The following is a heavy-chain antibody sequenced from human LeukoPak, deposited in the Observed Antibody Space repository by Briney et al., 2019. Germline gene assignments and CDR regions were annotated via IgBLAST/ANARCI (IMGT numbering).Heavy chain of an antibody. CDR1: GFTFSSYA. CDR3: ARDWCRSGWCYYFDY. Sequence: GRSLRLSCAASGFTFSSYAMHWVRQAPGKGLEWVAVISYDGSNKYYADSVKGRFTISRDNSKNTLYLQMNSLRAEDTAVYYCARDWCRSGWCYYFDYWGQGTLVTVSS. V-gene: IGHV3-30-3*01. CDR2: ISYDGSNK. J-gene: IGHJ4*02. D-gene: IGHD6-19*01.